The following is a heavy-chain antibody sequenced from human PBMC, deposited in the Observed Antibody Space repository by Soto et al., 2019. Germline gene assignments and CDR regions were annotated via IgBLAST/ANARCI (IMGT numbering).Heavy chain of an antibody. CDR3: ARGLITGSHYSGGWYYFDS. D-gene: IGHD6-19*01. Sequence: SETLSLTCAVYGESFSGYIWTWIRQTPGKGLQWNGQINHSGSASYNPSLKSRVTISVHTSNSQFSLELSSVTAADTAVYYCARGLITGSHYSGGWYYFDSWGQGTQVTVSS. V-gene: IGHV4-34*01. J-gene: IGHJ4*02. CDR2: INHSGSA. CDR1: GESFSGYI.